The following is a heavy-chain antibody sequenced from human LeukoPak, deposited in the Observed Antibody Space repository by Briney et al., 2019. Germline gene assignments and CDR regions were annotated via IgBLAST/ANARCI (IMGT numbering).Heavy chain of an antibody. V-gene: IGHV1-3*01. CDR3: ARNGMGGAVAATYVDY. J-gene: IGHJ4*02. CDR2: INAGNGNT. Sequence: ASVKVSCKASGYTFTSYAMHWVRQAPGQRLEWMGWINAGNGNTNYAQKLQGRVTMTTDTSTSTAYMELRSLRSDDTAVYYCARNGMGGAVAATYVDYWGQGTLVTVSS. CDR1: GYTFTSYA. D-gene: IGHD6-19*01.